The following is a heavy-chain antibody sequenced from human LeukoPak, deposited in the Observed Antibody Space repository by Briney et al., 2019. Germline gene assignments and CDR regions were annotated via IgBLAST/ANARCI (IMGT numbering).Heavy chain of an antibody. CDR2: ISSSSSYI. D-gene: IGHD2-2*01. V-gene: IGHV3-21*01. CDR3: ARGHAGFAFDI. Sequence: PGGSLRLSCAASGFTFSSYSMNWVGQAPGKGLEWVSSISSSSSYIYYADSVKGRFTISRDNAKNSLYLKMNSLRAEDTAVYYCARGHAGFAFDIWGQGTMVTVSS. J-gene: IGHJ3*02. CDR1: GFTFSSYS.